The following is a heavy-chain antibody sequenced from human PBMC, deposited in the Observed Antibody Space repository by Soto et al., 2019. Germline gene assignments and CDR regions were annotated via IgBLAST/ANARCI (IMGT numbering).Heavy chain of an antibody. CDR1: GFTFSSYA. V-gene: IGHV3-23*01. CDR3: AKQLEPTDYYYHYYMDV. CDR2: ISGSGGST. D-gene: IGHD1-1*01. Sequence: GGSLRLSCAASGFTFSSYAMSWVRQAPGKGLEWVSAISGSGGSTYYADSVKGRFTISRDNSKNTLYLQMNSLRAEDTAVYYCAKQLEPTDYYYHYYMDVWGKGTTVTVAS. J-gene: IGHJ6*03.